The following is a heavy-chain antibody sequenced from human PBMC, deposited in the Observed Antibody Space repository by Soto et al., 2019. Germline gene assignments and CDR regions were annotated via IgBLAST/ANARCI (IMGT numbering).Heavy chain of an antibody. J-gene: IGHJ5*02. Sequence: EVQLLDSGGGLVQPGGSLRLSCAASEFTFSSSAMSWVRQAPGKGLEWVSAVRGSGGTTYYADSVRGRFTSSRDNSKNTLYLQMNSLRAEETAIYFCARCTVDTIVTSGWCHYLDPWGQGTLVTVSS. D-gene: IGHD6-19*01. CDR3: ARCTVDTIVTSGWCHYLDP. CDR2: VRGSGGTT. CDR1: EFTFSSSA. V-gene: IGHV3-23*01.